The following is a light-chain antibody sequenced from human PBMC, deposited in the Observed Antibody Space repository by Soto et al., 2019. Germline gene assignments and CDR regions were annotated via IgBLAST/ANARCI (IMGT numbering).Light chain of an antibody. Sequence: QSALTQPASVSGSPGQSITISCTGTSSDVGGYNYVSWYQQHPGKAPKLMIYAVTDRPSGVSSRFSGSKSGNTASLTISGLQAEDEADYYCSSYTSTNTWVFGGGTKLTVL. CDR1: SSDVGGYNY. V-gene: IGLV2-14*01. CDR3: SSYTSTNTWV. J-gene: IGLJ3*02. CDR2: AVT.